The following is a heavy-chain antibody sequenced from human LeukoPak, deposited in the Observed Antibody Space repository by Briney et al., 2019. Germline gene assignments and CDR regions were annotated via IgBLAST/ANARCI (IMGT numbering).Heavy chain of an antibody. CDR2: IKQDGSEK. J-gene: IGHJ4*02. Sequence: PGGSLRLSCAASGFTFSSYWMSWVRQAPGKGLEWVANIKQDGSEKYYVDSVKGRFTISRDNAKNSLYLQMNSLRAEDTAVYYCAREGGNTIFGVVLYYFDYWGQGTLVTVSS. CDR3: AREGGNTIFGVVLYYFDY. V-gene: IGHV3-7*01. CDR1: GFTFSSYW. D-gene: IGHD3-3*01.